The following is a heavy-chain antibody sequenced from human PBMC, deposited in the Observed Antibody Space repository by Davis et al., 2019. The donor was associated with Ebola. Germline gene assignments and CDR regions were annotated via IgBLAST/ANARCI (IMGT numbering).Heavy chain of an antibody. CDR1: GFTFSNAW. CDR3: ATALTTLDAFDI. V-gene: IGHV3-66*02. D-gene: IGHD4-11*01. J-gene: IGHJ3*02. CDR2: IYSGGST. Sequence: PGGSLRLSCAASGFTFSNAWMSWVRQAPGKGLEWVSVIYSGGSTYYADSVKGRFTISRDNSKNTLYLQMNSLRAEDTAVYYCATALTTLDAFDIWGQGTMVTVSS.